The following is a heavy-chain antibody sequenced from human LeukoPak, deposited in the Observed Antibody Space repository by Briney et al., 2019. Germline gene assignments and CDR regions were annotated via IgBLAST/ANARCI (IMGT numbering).Heavy chain of an antibody. CDR1: GDTSSSYC. J-gene: IGHJ5*01. CDR3: ARVYSFPWFDS. Sequence: SETLSLKSTVSGDTSSSYCWSWIRQPAGKGLEWIGRIYTSGSTNYNPSLKSRVTMSVDTSKNQFSLKLSSVTAAATAVCYLARVYSFPWFDSCLQGTLVTVSS. D-gene: IGHD4-11*01. CDR2: IYTSGST. V-gene: IGHV4-4*07.